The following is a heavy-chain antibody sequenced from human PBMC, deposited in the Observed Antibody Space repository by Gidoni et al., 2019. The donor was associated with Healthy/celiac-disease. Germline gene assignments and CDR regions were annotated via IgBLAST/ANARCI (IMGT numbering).Heavy chain of an antibody. J-gene: IGHJ4*02. D-gene: IGHD3-10*01. CDR1: GFTFSNAW. CDR3: TYFVTLMVRGVIINEADY. V-gene: IGHV3-15*01. CDR2: IKSKTDGGTT. Sequence: EVQLVESGGGLVKPGGSLRLSCAASGFTFSNAWMSWVRQAPGKGLEWVGRIKSKTDGGTTDYAAPVKGRFTISRDDSKNTLYLQMNSLKTEDTAVYYCTYFVTLMVRGVIINEADYWGQGTLVTVSS.